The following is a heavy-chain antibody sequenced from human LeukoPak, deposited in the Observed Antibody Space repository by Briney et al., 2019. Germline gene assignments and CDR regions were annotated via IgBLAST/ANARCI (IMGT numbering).Heavy chain of an antibody. CDR3: AKASDIVVVPAAMGY. V-gene: IGHV3-30*18. CDR2: ISYDGSNR. D-gene: IGHD2-2*01. J-gene: IGHJ4*02. CDR1: GFTFSNYA. Sequence: GGSLRLSCAASGFTFSNYAIHWVRQAPGKGLEWVAVISYDGSNRFYADSVKGRFTISRDNSKNTLYLQMNSLRAEDTAVYYCAKASDIVVVPAAMGYWGQGTLVTVSS.